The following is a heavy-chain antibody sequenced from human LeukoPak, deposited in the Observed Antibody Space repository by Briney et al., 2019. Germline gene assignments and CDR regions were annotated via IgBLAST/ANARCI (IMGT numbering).Heavy chain of an antibody. CDR2: ISSSSNTM. D-gene: IGHD5-12*01. Sequence: QPGGSLRLSCAASGFIFSNYNMNWVRQAPGKGLEWLSYISSSSNTMYYAGSVKGRFTISRDDAKNSLYLQMNSLRDEDAAVYYCARANSGYQFRDYGMDVWGQGTTVTVSS. CDR1: GFIFSNYN. V-gene: IGHV3-48*02. CDR3: ARANSGYQFRDYGMDV. J-gene: IGHJ6*02.